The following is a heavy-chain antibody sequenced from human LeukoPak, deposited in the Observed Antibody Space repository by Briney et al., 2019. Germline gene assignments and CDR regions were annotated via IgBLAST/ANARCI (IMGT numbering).Heavy chain of an antibody. V-gene: IGHV3-23*01. CDR1: GFTFSSYA. D-gene: IGHD5-24*01. CDR3: AKGRDGYNFPGLDWFDP. Sequence: GGSLRLSCAASGFTFSSYAMSWVRQAPGKGLEWVSAISGSGGSTYYADSVKGRFTISRDNPKNTLYLQMNSLRAEDTAVYYCAKGRDGYNFPGLDWFDPWGQGTLVTVSS. J-gene: IGHJ5*02. CDR2: ISGSGGST.